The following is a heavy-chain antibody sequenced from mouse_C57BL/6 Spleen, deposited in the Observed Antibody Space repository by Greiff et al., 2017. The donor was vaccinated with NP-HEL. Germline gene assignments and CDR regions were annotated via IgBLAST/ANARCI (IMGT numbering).Heavy chain of an antibody. CDR1: GFNIKDDY. V-gene: IGHV14-4*01. CDR3: TTSGTVVAIDY. CDR2: IDPENGDT. Sequence: VHVKQSGAELVRPGASVKLSCTASGFNIKDDYMHWVKQRPEQGLEWIGWIDPENGDTEYASKFQGKATITADTSSNTAYLQLSSLTSEDTAVYYCTTSGTVVAIDYWGQGTTLTVSS. D-gene: IGHD1-1*01. J-gene: IGHJ2*01.